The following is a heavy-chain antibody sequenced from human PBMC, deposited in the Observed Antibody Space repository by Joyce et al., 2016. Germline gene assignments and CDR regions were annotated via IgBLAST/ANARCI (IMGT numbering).Heavy chain of an antibody. CDR3: ARGRGDDFWSGYYGSIDY. J-gene: IGHJ4*02. CDR2: IVPMSATT. V-gene: IGHV1-69*01. CDR1: GDIFNAYG. Sequence: QVQLEQSGAEVKNPGSSVKVSCKTSGDIFNAYGINWVRQAPGQGLEWMGVIVPMSATTDYAQKFRGRLTISAHEPTSTVYMELSSLRSDDTGTYYCARGRGDDFWSGYYGSIDYWGQGTLVSVSS. D-gene: IGHD3-3*01.